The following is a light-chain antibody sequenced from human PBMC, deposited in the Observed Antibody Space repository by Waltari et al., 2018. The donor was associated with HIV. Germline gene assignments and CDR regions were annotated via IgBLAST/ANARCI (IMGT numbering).Light chain of an antibody. CDR1: QSVSNS. J-gene: IGKJ1*01. Sequence: EIVMTQSPATLSVSPGGRATLSCRASQSVSNSLVWYQQRPGQAPRLLIYGASTRATGIPGRFSGSRSGTEFTLTINSLQSEDFAVYYCQQYNSWPRTFGQGTKVEVK. V-gene: IGKV3-15*01. CDR2: GAS. CDR3: QQYNSWPRT.